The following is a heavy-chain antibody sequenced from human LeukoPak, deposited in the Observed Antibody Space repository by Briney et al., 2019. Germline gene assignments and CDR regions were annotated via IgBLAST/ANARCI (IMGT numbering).Heavy chain of an antibody. D-gene: IGHD5-18*01. CDR3: ARDRDRYSYTYYFDY. V-gene: IGHV3-30-3*01. Sequence: GGSLRLSCAASGFTFSSYAMHWVRQAPGKGLEWVAVISYDGSNKYYADSVKGRFTISRDNSKNTLYLQMNSLRAEDTAVYYCARDRDRYSYTYYFDYWGQGTLVTGSS. J-gene: IGHJ4*02. CDR1: GFTFSSYA. CDR2: ISYDGSNK.